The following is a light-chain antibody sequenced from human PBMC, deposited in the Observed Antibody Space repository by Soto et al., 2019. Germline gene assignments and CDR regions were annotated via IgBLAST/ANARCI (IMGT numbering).Light chain of an antibody. J-gene: IGKJ4*01. CDR1: HNIERW. CDR3: QNYNNWPLK. Sequence: IQMTQSPCTLSASVGDRVTITCRASHNIERWMAWYQQKPGKAPSLLIFDASTLHSGVPSRFSGSGSGTEFTLTISSLQSEDFAVYYCQNYNNWPLKFGGGTKVDIK. V-gene: IGKV1-5*01. CDR2: DAS.